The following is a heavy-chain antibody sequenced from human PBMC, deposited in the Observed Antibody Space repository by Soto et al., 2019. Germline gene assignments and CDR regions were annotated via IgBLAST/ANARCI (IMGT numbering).Heavy chain of an antibody. CDR1: GCNFTNFD. D-gene: IGHD2-15*01. J-gene: IGHJ4*01. V-gene: IGHV1-8*01. Sequence: ASVNVSCTTSGCNFTNFDINWVRQAPGRGLVWMGWMNPSSGETGSAQNFQGRVTMTRDISTRTFFMQLTSLRSEDTAIYYCARLAEYCNGIKCYSNFDFWGRGTLVTVSS. CDR2: MNPSSGET. CDR3: ARLAEYCNGIKCYSNFDF.